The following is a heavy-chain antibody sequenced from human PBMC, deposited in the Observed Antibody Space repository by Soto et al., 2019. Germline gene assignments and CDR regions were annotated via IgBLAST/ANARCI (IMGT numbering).Heavy chain of an antibody. CDR2: IYYSGST. D-gene: IGHD3-10*01. CDR1: GGSISSSSYY. CDR3: ASQSVLLWFGELIY. Sequence: SSETLSLTCTVSGGSISSSSYYWGWIRQPPGKGLEWIGSIYYSGSTYYNPSLKSRVTISVDTSKNQFSLKLSSVTAADTAVYYCASQSVLLWFGELIYWGQGTLVTVSS. J-gene: IGHJ4*02. V-gene: IGHV4-39*01.